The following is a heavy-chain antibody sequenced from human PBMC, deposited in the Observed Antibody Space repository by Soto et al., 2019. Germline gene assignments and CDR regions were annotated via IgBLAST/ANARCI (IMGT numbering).Heavy chain of an antibody. Sequence: QVQLAQSGAEERKPGASVKVSCEATGYTFTAYAMHWVRQAPGHRLEWMGWINPAYGNTNYSQKLQGRLTITSDTSANTVYMELNCLTSEDAARYSCTRSAIRPYGGLIGPFDYWGQGNLVTVSS. V-gene: IGHV1-3*05. CDR1: GYTFTAYA. CDR3: TRSAIRPYGGLIGPFDY. CDR2: INPAYGNT. J-gene: IGHJ4*02. D-gene: IGHD3-16*02.